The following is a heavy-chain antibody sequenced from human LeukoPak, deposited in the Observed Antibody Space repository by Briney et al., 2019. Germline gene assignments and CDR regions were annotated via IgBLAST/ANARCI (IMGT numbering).Heavy chain of an antibody. CDR2: ISGSGGST. Sequence: PGGSLRLSCAASGFTFSSYAMSWVRQAPGKGLEWVSAISGSGGSTYYADSVKGRFTISRDNSKNTLYLQMNSLRAEDTAVYYCAKGSVYYYDSSGYDGDYFDYWGQGTLVTVSS. D-gene: IGHD3-22*01. CDR3: AKGSVYYYDSSGYDGDYFDY. V-gene: IGHV3-23*01. J-gene: IGHJ4*02. CDR1: GFTFSSYA.